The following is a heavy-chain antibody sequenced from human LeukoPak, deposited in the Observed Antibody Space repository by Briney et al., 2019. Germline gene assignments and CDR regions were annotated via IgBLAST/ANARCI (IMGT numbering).Heavy chain of an antibody. CDR1: GYTFTNFD. J-gene: IGHJ5*01. D-gene: IGHD4-23*01. Sequence: ASVKVSCKASGYTFTNFDINWVRQATGQGLEWMGRMSPNSGNTVYAQKFQGRVTLTRNTSIGTAYMELSSLTSEDTAVYYCAKSPHPTVVTAALPVNFFVSWGQGTLVTVSS. CDR3: AKSPHPTVVTAALPVNFFVS. CDR2: MSPNSGNT. V-gene: IGHV1-8*02.